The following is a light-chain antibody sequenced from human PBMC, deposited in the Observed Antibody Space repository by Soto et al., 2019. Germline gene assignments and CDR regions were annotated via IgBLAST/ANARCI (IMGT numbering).Light chain of an antibody. V-gene: IGKV3-15*01. CDR2: GPS. Sequence: EIVMTQSPATLSVSPGERATLSCRASQSVSSNLAWYQQKPGQAPRLLIYGPSTRATGIPARFSGSGSGTEFTLTISSLQSEDVAVYYCQQYNNWPPWTFGQGTKVEIK. J-gene: IGKJ1*01. CDR3: QQYNNWPPWT. CDR1: QSVSSN.